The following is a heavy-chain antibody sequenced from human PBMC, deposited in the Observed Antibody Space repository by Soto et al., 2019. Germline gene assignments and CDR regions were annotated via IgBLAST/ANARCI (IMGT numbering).Heavy chain of an antibody. J-gene: IGHJ4*02. V-gene: IGHV3-23*01. CDR2: VSPNGQGI. CDR1: GFTLGRYG. CDR3: AKDRDYPRDYFHY. D-gene: IGHD3-10*01. Sequence: GGSLRLCCAASGFTLGRYGMSWVRQAPGKGLEWVSAVSPNGQGIYYADSVRGRFTISRDFSKNTVFLHMDSLRAEDTAVYYCAKDRDYPRDYFHYWGQGTLVTVSS.